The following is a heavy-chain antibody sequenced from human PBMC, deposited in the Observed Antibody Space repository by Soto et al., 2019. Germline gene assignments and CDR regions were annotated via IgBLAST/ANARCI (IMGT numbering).Heavy chain of an antibody. J-gene: IGHJ4*02. Sequence: EVQLFESGGGLVQPVGSLRLSCAASGLTFSSYGMSWVRQAPGKGLEWVSGISNSGDNTYYPDSVKGRFTISSDNSKNTLYLQMNSLRAEDTAVYYCAKGFYGDYLFDDWGQGTLVTVSS. CDR3: AKGFYGDYLFDD. CDR1: GLTFSSYG. CDR2: ISNSGDNT. D-gene: IGHD4-17*01. V-gene: IGHV3-23*01.